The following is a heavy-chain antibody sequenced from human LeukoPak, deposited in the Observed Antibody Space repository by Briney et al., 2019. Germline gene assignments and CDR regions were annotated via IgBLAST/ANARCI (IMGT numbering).Heavy chain of an antibody. CDR2: VSSSSSTI. V-gene: IGHV3-48*04. CDR1: GFTHSSYS. CDR3: ARVGGVRYCSGGSCNGPDDAFDI. J-gene: IGHJ3*02. Sequence: GGSLRLSCAASGFTHSSYSMNWVRQAPGKGLEWVSYVSSSSSTIYYADSVKGRFTISRDNAKNSLYLQMNSLRAEDTAVYYCARVGGVRYCSGGSCNGPDDAFDIWGQGTMVTVSS. D-gene: IGHD2-15*01.